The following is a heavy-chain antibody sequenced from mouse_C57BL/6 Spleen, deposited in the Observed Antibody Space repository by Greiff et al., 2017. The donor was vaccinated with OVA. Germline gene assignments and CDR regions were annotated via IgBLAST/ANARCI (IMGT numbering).Heavy chain of an antibody. CDR2: IDPETGGT. D-gene: IGHD3-3*01. V-gene: IGHV1-15*01. CDR3: TRKGLDY. CDR1: GYTFTDYE. Sequence: QVQLQQSGAELVRPGASVTLSCKASGYTFTDYEMHWVKQTPVHGLEWIGAIDPETGGTAYNQKFKGKAILTADKSSRTDYMELRSRTSEDSAVYYCTRKGLDYWGQGTTLTVSS. J-gene: IGHJ2*01.